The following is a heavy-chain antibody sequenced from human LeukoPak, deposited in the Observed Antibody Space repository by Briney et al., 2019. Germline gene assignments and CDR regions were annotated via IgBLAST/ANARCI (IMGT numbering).Heavy chain of an antibody. Sequence: PGKSLRLSCAASGFTFSNYGMHWVRQAPGKGLEWVAVIWYDGSNKYYADSVKGRFTISRDNSKNTLYLQMNSLRAEDTAVYYCARSPIAAAAAADYWGQGTLVTVSS. V-gene: IGHV3-33*01. CDR2: IWYDGSNK. CDR3: ARSPIAAAAAADY. CDR1: GFTFSNYG. D-gene: IGHD6-13*01. J-gene: IGHJ4*02.